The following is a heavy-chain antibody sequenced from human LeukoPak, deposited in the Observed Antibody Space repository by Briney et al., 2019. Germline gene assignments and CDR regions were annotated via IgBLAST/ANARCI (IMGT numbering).Heavy chain of an antibody. D-gene: IGHD3-16*01. J-gene: IGHJ4*02. CDR3: AKTLWGGFDY. CDR2: ISGSGGTT. CDR1: GFTFSNYA. Sequence: GASLRLSCAASGFTFSNYAMTWVRQAPGKGLECVSDISGSGGTTYYADSVKGRFTISIDNSKNTLYLQMNSLTAEDTAVYYCAKTLWGGFDYWGQGILVTVSS. V-gene: IGHV3-23*01.